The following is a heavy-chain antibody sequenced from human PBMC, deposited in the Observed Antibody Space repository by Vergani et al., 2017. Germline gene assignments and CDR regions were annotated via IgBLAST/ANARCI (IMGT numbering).Heavy chain of an antibody. J-gene: IGHJ4*02. D-gene: IGHD3-10*01. CDR3: ARDKRGRLLWFGGYYFDY. Sequence: EVQLLESGGDLVQPGGSLRLSCAASGFTFIMHAMSWVRQAPGKGLEWVSTLSASDRRTHYADSVKGRFTISRDISKNTLFLHMNSLRPEDTAVYYCARDKRGRLLWFGGYYFDYWGQGTLVTVSS. V-gene: IGHV3-23*01. CDR1: GFTFIMHA. CDR2: LSASDRRT.